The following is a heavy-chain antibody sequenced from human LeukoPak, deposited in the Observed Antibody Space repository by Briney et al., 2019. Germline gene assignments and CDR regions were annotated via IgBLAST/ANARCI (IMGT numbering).Heavy chain of an antibody. CDR2: IYHSGST. J-gene: IGHJ4*02. CDR1: GYSISSGYY. Sequence: PSETLSLTCTVSGYSISSGYYWGWIRQPPGKGLEWIGSIYHSGSTYYNPSLKSRVTISVDTSKNQFSLKLSSVTAADTAVYYCARDSDSSRALDYWGQGTLVTVSS. CDR3: ARDSDSSRALDY. D-gene: IGHD6-13*01. V-gene: IGHV4-38-2*02.